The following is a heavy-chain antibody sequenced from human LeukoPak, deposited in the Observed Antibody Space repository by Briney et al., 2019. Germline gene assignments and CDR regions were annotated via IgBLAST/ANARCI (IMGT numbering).Heavy chain of an antibody. CDR1: GGSFSGYY. Sequence: PSETLSLTCAVYGGSFSGYYWSWIRQHPGKGLEWIGYIYYSGSTYYNPSLKSRVTMSVDTSKNQFSLKLSSVTAADTAVYYCARGGDGNWYFDLWGRGTLVTVSS. CDR3: ARGGDGNWYFDL. D-gene: IGHD5-24*01. CDR2: IYYSGST. V-gene: IGHV4-31*11. J-gene: IGHJ2*01.